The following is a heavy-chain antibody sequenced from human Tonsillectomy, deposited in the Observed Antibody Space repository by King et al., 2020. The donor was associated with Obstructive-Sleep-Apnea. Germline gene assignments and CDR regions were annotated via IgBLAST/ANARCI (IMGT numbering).Heavy chain of an antibody. D-gene: IGHD1-26*01. CDR3: ASDLHGSPLFRFDP. CDR1: GYTFTSYD. CDR2: MNPNSGNA. J-gene: IGHJ5*02. Sequence: QLVQSGAEVKKPGASVKVSCKTSGYTFTSYDINWVRQATGQGLEWMGWMNPNSGNAGYAQKFQGRVTMTRKTSISTAYMELSSLRSEDTAVYYCASDLHGSPLFRFDPWGQGTLVTVSS. V-gene: IGHV1-8*01.